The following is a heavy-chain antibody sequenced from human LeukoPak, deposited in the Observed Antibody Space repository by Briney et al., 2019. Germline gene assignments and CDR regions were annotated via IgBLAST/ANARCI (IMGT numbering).Heavy chain of an antibody. J-gene: IGHJ4*02. CDR2: IKSKTDGGTT. V-gene: IGHV3-15*01. Sequence: GGSLRLSCAASGFTFSNAWMSWVRQAPGKGLEWVGRIKSKTDGGTTDYAAPVKGKFTISRDDSKNTLYLQMNSLRAEDTAVYYCAKDLISYGYYWGQGTLVTVSS. D-gene: IGHD5-18*01. CDR1: GFTFSNAW. CDR3: AKDLISYGYY.